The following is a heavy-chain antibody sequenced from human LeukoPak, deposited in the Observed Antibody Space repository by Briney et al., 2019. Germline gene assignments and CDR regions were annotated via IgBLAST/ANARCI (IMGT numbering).Heavy chain of an antibody. CDR3: ARKVGATHALDY. CDR1: GFTFSSYG. D-gene: IGHD1-26*01. J-gene: IGHJ4*02. CDR2: IWYDGSNK. Sequence: GRSLRLSCAASGFTFSSYGMHWVRQAPGKGLEWVAVIWYDGSNKYCADSVKGRFTISRDNSKNTLYLQMNSLRAEDTAVYYCARKVGATHALDYWGQGTLVTVSS. V-gene: IGHV3-33*01.